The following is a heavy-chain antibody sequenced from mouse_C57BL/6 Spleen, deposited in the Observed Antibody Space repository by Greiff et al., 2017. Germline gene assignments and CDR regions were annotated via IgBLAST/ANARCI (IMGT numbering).Heavy chain of an antibody. CDR2: INPSSGYT. CDR3: ARSYDYDRYAMDY. CDR1: GYTFTSYW. D-gene: IGHD2-4*01. V-gene: IGHV1-7*01. J-gene: IGHJ4*01. Sequence: VKLQESGAELAKPGASVKLSCKASGYTFTSYWMHWVQQRPGQGLEWIVYINPSSGYTKYNQKFKDKATVTVDKSSGPAYMQLSSLTYEDSAVYYGARSYDYDRYAMDYWGQGTSVTVSS.